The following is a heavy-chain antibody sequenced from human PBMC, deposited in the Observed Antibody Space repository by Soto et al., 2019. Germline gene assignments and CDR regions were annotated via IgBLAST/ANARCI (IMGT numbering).Heavy chain of an antibody. CDR3: ARDRLNTVTTDYYYYYGMDV. D-gene: IGHD4-17*01. J-gene: IGHJ6*02. Sequence: GGSLRLSCAASGFTFSSYSMNWVRQAPGKGLEWVSYISSSSSTIYYADSVKGRFTISRDNAKNSLYLQMNSLRDEDTAVYYCARDRLNTVTTDYYYYYGMDVWGQGTTVTVSS. CDR2: ISSSSSTI. V-gene: IGHV3-48*02. CDR1: GFTFSSYS.